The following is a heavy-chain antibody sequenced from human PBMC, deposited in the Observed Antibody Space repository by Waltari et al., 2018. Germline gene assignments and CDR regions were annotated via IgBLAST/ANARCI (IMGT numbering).Heavy chain of an antibody. Sequence: QVHLVESGGGVVQPGGSLRRSCAAPGFSFSDDGMHWVRKAPGKGLEWVACIRFDGTNKYSADSVEGRFTISRDNSKNTLYLQMSTLRHDDTAVYYCAKLDFDYWGQGTLVTVSS. J-gene: IGHJ4*02. CDR1: GFSFSDDG. CDR3: AKLDFDY. CDR2: IRFDGTNK. V-gene: IGHV3-30*02.